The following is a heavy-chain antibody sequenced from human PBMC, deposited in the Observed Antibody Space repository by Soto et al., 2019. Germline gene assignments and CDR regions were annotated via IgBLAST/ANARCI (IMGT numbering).Heavy chain of an antibody. CDR2: ISGSGDST. Sequence: GGSLRLSCAASGFTFSSYAMSWVRQPPGKGLEWVSAISGSGDSTDYPDSVWGWLTISRDNSQNMLYLQMNSLRAGETAVYYCAKNCVAGRPDHYYYYMDVRGKGTTVTVSS. J-gene: IGHJ6*03. CDR3: AKNCVAGRPDHYYYYMDV. D-gene: IGHD6-6*01. CDR1: GFTFSSYA. V-gene: IGHV3-23*01.